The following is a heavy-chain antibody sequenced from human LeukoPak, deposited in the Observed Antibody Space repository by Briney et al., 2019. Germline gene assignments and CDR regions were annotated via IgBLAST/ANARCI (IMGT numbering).Heavy chain of an antibody. Sequence: AGGSLRLSCAASGFTFSSYAMSWVRQAPGKGLEWVSAISGSGGSTYYADSVKGRFTISRDNSKNALYLQMNSLRAEDTAVYYCANLSPRIAAAGSYWGQGTLVTVSS. CDR2: ISGSGGST. CDR1: GFTFSSYA. D-gene: IGHD6-13*01. CDR3: ANLSPRIAAAGSY. J-gene: IGHJ4*02. V-gene: IGHV3-23*01.